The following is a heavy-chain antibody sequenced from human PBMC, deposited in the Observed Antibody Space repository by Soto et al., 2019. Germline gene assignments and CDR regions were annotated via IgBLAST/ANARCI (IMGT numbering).Heavy chain of an antibody. CDR3: ARDRKPLWFGEQSSRNYYYYGMDV. CDR1: GYTFTGYY. Sequence: ASVKVSCKASGYTFTGYYMHWVRQAPGQGLEWMGWINPNSGGTNYAQKFQGWVTMTRDTSISTAYMGLSRLRSDDTAVYYWARDRKPLWFGEQSSRNYYYYGMDVWGQGTTVTVSS. V-gene: IGHV1-2*04. CDR2: INPNSGGT. J-gene: IGHJ6*02. D-gene: IGHD3-10*01.